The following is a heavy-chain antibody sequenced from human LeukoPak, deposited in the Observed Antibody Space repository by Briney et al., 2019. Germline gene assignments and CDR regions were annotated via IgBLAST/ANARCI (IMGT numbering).Heavy chain of an antibody. CDR3: AGYCSSTSCYLSPGAFDI. Sequence: PGGSLRLSCAASGFTFSSYSMNWVRQAPGKGLEWVSGITGNGGSTYYADSVKGRFTISRDNSKNTLYLQMNSLRAEDTAVYYCAGYCSSTSCYLSPGAFDIWGQGTMVTVSS. J-gene: IGHJ3*02. D-gene: IGHD2-2*01. CDR2: ITGNGGST. V-gene: IGHV3-23*01. CDR1: GFTFSSYS.